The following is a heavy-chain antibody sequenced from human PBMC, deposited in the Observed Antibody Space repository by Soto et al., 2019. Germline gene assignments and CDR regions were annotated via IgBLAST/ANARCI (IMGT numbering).Heavy chain of an antibody. CDR2: IYHSGSI. V-gene: IGHV4-30-2*01. D-gene: IGHD2-8*01. J-gene: IGHJ4*02. CDR1: GGSISSGGYS. Sequence: SETLSLTCAVSGGSISSGGYSWSWIRQPPGKGLEWIGYIYHSGSIYYNPSLKSRVTISVDKSKNQFSLKLSSVTAADTAVYYCARATNTDYFDYWGQGTLVTVSS. CDR3: ARATNTDYFDY.